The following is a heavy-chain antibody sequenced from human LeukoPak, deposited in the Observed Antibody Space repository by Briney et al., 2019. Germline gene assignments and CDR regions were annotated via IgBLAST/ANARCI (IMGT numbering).Heavy chain of an antibody. D-gene: IGHD5-12*01. V-gene: IGHV4-34*01. CDR1: GGSFSGYY. J-gene: IGHJ4*02. CDR3: ARAYSRESGYDFVFGY. CDR2: INHSGST. Sequence: SETLSLTCAVYGGSFSGYYWSWIRQPPGKGLEWIGEINHSGSTNYNPSLKSRVTISVDTSKNQFSLKLSSVTAADTAVYYCARAYSRESGYDFVFGYWGQGTLVTVSS.